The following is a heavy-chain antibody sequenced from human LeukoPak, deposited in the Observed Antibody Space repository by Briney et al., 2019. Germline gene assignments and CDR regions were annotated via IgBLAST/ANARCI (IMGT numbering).Heavy chain of an antibody. CDR1: GFTFSSYE. J-gene: IGHJ4*02. D-gene: IGHD2-15*01. Sequence: PGGSLRLSCAASGFTFSSYEMNWVRQAPGKGLEWVSYISGGGSTIYYADSVRGRFTISRDNAKNSLYLQMYSLRVEDTAVYYCARDRYCSGGSCYRGDYFDYWGQGTLVTVSS. V-gene: IGHV3-48*03. CDR2: ISGGGSTI. CDR3: ARDRYCSGGSCYRGDYFDY.